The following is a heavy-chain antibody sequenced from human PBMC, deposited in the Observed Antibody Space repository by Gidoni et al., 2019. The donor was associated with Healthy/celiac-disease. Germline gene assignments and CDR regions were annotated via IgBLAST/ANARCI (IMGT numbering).Heavy chain of an antibody. CDR3: AKGIWGYYYYGMDV. D-gene: IGHD7-27*01. J-gene: IGHJ6*02. V-gene: IGHV3-9*03. CDR1: GFTFADYA. CDR2: ISWNSGSI. Sequence: EVQQVESGGGSVQPGRSLRLSCAASGFTFADYAMHWVRQAPGKGLEWVSGISWNSGSIGYADSVNGRFTISRDNAKNSLYLQMNSLRAEDMALYYCAKGIWGYYYYGMDVWGQGTTVTVSS.